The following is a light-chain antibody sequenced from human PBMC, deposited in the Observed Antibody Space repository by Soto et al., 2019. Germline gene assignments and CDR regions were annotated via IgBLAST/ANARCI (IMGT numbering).Light chain of an antibody. J-gene: IGLJ1*01. CDR1: SSDVGSYTY. CDR2: EVN. V-gene: IGLV2-14*01. Sequence: QSVLTQPASVSGSPRQSITISCTGASSDVGSYTYVSWYQQHPGKAPKLMIYEVNNRPSGVSNRFSGSKSGNTASLTISGLQAEDEADYYCSLYTSENAYVFGTGTKVTVL. CDR3: SLYTSENAYV.